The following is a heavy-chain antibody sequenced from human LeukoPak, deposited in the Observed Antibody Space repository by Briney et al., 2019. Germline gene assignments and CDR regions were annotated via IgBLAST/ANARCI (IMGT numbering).Heavy chain of an antibody. J-gene: IGHJ4*02. CDR3: AKGLQWLAIDY. D-gene: IGHD6-19*01. Sequence: PGGSLRLSCAASGFTVSSNYMSWVRQAPGKGLEWVSVIYSGGSTYYADSVKGRFTISRNNSKNTLYLQMNGLRGEDTAVYYCAKGLQWLAIDYWGQGTLVTVSS. V-gene: IGHV3-66*01. CDR1: GFTVSSNY. CDR2: IYSGGST.